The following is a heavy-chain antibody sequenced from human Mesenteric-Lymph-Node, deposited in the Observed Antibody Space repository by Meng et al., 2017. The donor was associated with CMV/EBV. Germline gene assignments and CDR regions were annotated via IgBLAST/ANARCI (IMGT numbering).Heavy chain of an antibody. CDR1: GYTFIDYH. CDR3: ARDRGITIFGVVHYYYGMDV. CDR2: IYPYTGGT. J-gene: IGHJ6*02. Sequence: ASVQVSCKASGYTFIDYHMHWVRQAPGQGLEWVGWIYPYTGGTNCAQRFQGRVTMTRDTSVNTAYMELSRLTSDDTAVYYCARDRGITIFGVVHYYYGMDVWGQGTTVTVSS. V-gene: IGHV1-2*02. D-gene: IGHD3-3*01.